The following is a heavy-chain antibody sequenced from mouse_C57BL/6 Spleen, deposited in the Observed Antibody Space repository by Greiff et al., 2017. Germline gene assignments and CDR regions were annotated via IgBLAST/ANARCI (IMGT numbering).Heavy chain of an antibody. CDR3: ARANYYSNYPWFAY. V-gene: IGHV1-22*01. Sequence: EVQLQQSGPELVKPGASVKMSCKASGYTFTDYNMHWVKQSHGKSLEWIGYINPNNGGTSYNQKFKGKATLTVNKSSSTAYMELRSLTSEDSAVYYCARANYYSNYPWFAYWGQGTLVTVSA. CDR2: INPNNGGT. D-gene: IGHD2-5*01. J-gene: IGHJ3*01. CDR1: GYTFTDYN.